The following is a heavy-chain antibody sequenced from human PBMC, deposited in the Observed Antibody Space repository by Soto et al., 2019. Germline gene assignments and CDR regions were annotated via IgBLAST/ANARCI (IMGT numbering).Heavy chain of an antibody. J-gene: IGHJ4*02. CDR2: TSYDGSNK. CDR1: GFVFGGYG. V-gene: IGHV3-30*03. Sequence: QVQLVESGGGVVRPGKSLTVSCTGSGFVFGGYGIHWVRQTPGKGLEWLAMTSYDGSNKYFADSVKGRFTISRDNSKNTVYLQMDNLRLEDTAVYYCARGGDGFDYWGRGTLVTVSS. CDR3: ARGGDGFDY. D-gene: IGHD3-16*01.